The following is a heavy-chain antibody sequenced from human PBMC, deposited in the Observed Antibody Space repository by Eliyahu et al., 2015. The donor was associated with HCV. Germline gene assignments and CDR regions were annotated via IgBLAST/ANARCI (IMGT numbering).Heavy chain of an antibody. CDR1: GGSFSIHT. CDR3: ALEGGSSGPRWFDP. CDR2: IHPIFGTP. D-gene: IGHD6-19*01. Sequence: QVQLVQSGAEVKKPGSSVKVSCKASGGSFSIHTISWVRQAPGQGLEWMGGIHPIFGTPNYAQKFQGRVTITADETTSTAYMELTSLRSEDTAVYYCALEGGSSGPRWFDPWSQGTLVTVSA. V-gene: IGHV1-69*01. J-gene: IGHJ5*02.